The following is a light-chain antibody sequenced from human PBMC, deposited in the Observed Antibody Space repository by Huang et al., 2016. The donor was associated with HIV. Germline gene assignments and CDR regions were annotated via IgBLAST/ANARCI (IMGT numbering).Light chain of an antibody. CDR1: QSISSE. Sequence: DIQMTQSPSSLSASVGDRVTISCRASQSISSELNWYQPKPGKAPKLLIYAASSLQSGVTSRFSGSGSGTDFTLTSSSLQPEDFETYYCQQIYSRPLTFGGGTKVEIK. CDR3: QQIYSRPLT. J-gene: IGKJ4*01. CDR2: AAS. V-gene: IGKV1-39*01.